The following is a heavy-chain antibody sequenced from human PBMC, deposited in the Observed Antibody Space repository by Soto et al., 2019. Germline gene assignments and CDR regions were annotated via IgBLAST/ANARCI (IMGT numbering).Heavy chain of an antibody. Sequence: KPSETLSLTCTVSGGSISSYYWSWIRQPPGKGLEWIGYIYYSGSTNYNPSLKSRVTISVDTSKNQFSLKLSSVTAADTAVYYCARSTRYFDWLSYYYYGMDVWGQGTTVTVSS. CDR3: ARSTRYFDWLSYYYYGMDV. J-gene: IGHJ6*02. D-gene: IGHD3-9*01. V-gene: IGHV4-59*01. CDR2: IYYSGST. CDR1: GGSISSYY.